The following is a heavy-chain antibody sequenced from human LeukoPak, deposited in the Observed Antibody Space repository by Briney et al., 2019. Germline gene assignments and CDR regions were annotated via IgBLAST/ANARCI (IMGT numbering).Heavy chain of an antibody. Sequence: SETLSLTCTVSGDSFSNGNYYWSWLRQPPGKALEWIGYIYYTGSTYYNPSLEGRVTISVDTSRNQFFVKLSSVTAADTAVYYCARSQNYYGSGDYWSQGTLVTVSS. D-gene: IGHD3-10*01. CDR2: IYYTGST. CDR1: GDSFSNGNYY. V-gene: IGHV4-61*01. CDR3: ARSQNYYGSGDY. J-gene: IGHJ4*02.